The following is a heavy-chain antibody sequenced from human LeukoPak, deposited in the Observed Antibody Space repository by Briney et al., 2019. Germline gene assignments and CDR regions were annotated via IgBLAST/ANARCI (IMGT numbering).Heavy chain of an antibody. V-gene: IGHV4-39*01. D-gene: IGHD6-19*01. CDR2: IYYSGST. J-gene: IGHJ3*02. Sequence: SETLSLTCTVSAGSISTGDYYWSWIRQPPGKGLEWIGSIYYSGSTYYNPSLKSRVTISVDTSKNQFSLKLSSVTAADTAVYYCASKQYSSGWRSGGGAFDIWGQGTMVTVSS. CDR3: ASKQYSSGWRSGGGAFDI. CDR1: AGSISTGDYY.